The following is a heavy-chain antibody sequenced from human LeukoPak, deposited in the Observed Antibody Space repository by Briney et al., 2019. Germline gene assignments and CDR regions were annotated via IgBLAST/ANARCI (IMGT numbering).Heavy chain of an antibody. J-gene: IGHJ4*02. CDR1: GYTFTGYY. CDR2: INPNSGGT. V-gene: IGHV1-2*02. Sequence: ASVKVSCKASGYTFTGYYMHWVRQAPGQGLEWMGWINPNSGGTNCAQKFQGRVTMTRDTSISTAYMELSRLRSDDTAVYYCARADKLGPTDYWGQGTLITVSS. D-gene: IGHD7-27*01. CDR3: ARADKLGPTDY.